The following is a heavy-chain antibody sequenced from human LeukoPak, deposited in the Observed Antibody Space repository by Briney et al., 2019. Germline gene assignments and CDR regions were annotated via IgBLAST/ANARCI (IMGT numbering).Heavy chain of an antibody. CDR1: ADSMNNYY. CDR3: AKTGSLFGRFLDH. Sequence: SETLSLTCSVFADSMNNYYWTWIRQPPGKGLEWVGNMHPGGTTKYHPSLEGRVTMSIDTSNKQFSLRLRSVTAADTATYYCAKTGSLFGRFLDHWGPGALVIVSS. CDR2: MHPGGTT. V-gene: IGHV4-59*01. D-gene: IGHD3-10*02. J-gene: IGHJ4*02.